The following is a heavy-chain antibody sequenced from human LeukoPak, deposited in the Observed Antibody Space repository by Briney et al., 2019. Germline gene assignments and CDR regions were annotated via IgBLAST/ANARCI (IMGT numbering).Heavy chain of an antibody. D-gene: IGHD3-22*01. CDR2: ISSSSSTI. Sequence: GGSLRLSCAASGFTFYNYSMNWVRQAPGKGLEWLSYISSSSSTIYYADSVKGRFTISRDNAKNSLYLQMNSLRAEDTAVYYCARDEYYYDSSGYYRHWGQGTLVTVSS. J-gene: IGHJ4*02. V-gene: IGHV3-48*04. CDR1: GFTFYNYS. CDR3: ARDEYYYDSSGYYRH.